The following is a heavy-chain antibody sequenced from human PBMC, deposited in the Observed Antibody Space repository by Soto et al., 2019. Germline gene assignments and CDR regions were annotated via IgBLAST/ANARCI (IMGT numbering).Heavy chain of an antibody. CDR1: GYTFSSYV. CDR2: ISPYNGNT. CDR3: AGEGGVWGSFRYFDY. D-gene: IGHD3-16*02. Sequence: QVQLVQSGVEVQKPGASVKVSCKASGYTFSSYVINWLRQAPGQGLEWMGWISPYNGNTNYGQNLQGRVTMTTDTSTSIVDMELRSLRSDDTAVYYCAGEGGVWGSFRYFDYWGQGTLVTVSP. V-gene: IGHV1-18*04. J-gene: IGHJ4*02.